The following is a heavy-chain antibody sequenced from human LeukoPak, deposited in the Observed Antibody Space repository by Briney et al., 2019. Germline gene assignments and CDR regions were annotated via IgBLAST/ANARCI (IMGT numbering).Heavy chain of an antibody. CDR2: INHSGST. J-gene: IGHJ4*02. CDR1: GGSISSGGYY. V-gene: IGHV4-30-2*01. D-gene: IGHD5-18*01. CDR3: ARDNAIYSSYFDY. Sequence: SQTLSLTCAVSGGSISSGGYYWSWIRQPPGKGLEWIGEINHSGSTNYNPSLKSRVTISVDTSKNQFSLKLSSVTAADTAVYYCARDNAIYSSYFDYWGQGTLVTVSS.